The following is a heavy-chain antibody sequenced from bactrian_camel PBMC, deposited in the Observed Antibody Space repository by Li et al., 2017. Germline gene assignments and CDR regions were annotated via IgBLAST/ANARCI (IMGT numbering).Heavy chain of an antibody. J-gene: IGHJ4*01. Sequence: HVQLVESGGGSVQTGGSLKLSCAISGADQRNRCMGWFRQAPGKEREGIAAIAMDGGKSYYIDSVKGRFTISLDNAKNTLYLQMDKVKPEDTATYYCAADDPRFSGTWCPPVQTFNYLLKGQGTQVTVS. CDR1: GADQRNRC. D-gene: IGHD2*01. CDR2: IAMDGGKS. V-gene: IGHV3S1*01.